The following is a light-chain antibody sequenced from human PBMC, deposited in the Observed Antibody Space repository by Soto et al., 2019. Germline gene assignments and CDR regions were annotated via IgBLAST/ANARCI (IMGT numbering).Light chain of an antibody. Sequence: QSALTQPASVSGSPGQSITISCTGTSSDIGAYNFVSWYQQHPGKAPKLMLYDVNIRPSGVSNRFSGSKSGNTASLTISGIQAEDAADYYCTSWTTSTTMIFGGGNKGTVL. CDR3: TSWTTSTTMI. V-gene: IGLV2-14*03. J-gene: IGLJ2*01. CDR2: DVN. CDR1: SSDIGAYNF.